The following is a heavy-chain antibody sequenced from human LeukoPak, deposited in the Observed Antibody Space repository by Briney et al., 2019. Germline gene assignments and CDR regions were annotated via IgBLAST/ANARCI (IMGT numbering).Heavy chain of an antibody. CDR2: IYYSGST. V-gene: IGHV4-39*07. J-gene: IGHJ5*02. Sequence: SETLSLTCTVSGGSISSSSYYWGWIRQPPGTGLEWIGSIYYSGSTNYNPSLKSRVTISVDTSKNQFSLKLSSVTAADTAVYYCARTDYGDYGDWFDPWGQGTLVTVSS. CDR1: GGSISSSSYY. D-gene: IGHD4-17*01. CDR3: ARTDYGDYGDWFDP.